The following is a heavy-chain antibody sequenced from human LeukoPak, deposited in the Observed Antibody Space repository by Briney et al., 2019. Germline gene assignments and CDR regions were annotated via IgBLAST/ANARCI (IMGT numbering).Heavy chain of an antibody. J-gene: IGHJ4*02. D-gene: IGHD3-9*01. CDR3: ARREGELRYFDWLTPRD. CDR2: IIPIFGTA. V-gene: IGHV1-69*13. Sequence: SVKVSCKASGGTFSSYAISWVRQAPGQGLEWMGGIIPIFGTANYAQKFQGRVTITADESTSTAYMELSSLRSEDTAVYYCARREGELRYFDWLTPRDWGQGTLVTVSS. CDR1: GGTFSSYA.